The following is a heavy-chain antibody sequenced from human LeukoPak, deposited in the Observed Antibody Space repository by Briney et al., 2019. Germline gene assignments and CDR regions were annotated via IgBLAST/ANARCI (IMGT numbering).Heavy chain of an antibody. V-gene: IGHV3-30*18. CDR3: AKDLEGITIFGAQGY. CDR1: GFTFSSYS. Sequence: PGGSLRLSCAASGFTFSSYSMHWVRQAPGKGLEWVAVISYDGSNKYYADSVKGRFTISRDNSKNTLYLQMNSLRAEDTAVYYCAKDLEGITIFGAQGYWGQGTLVTVSS. J-gene: IGHJ4*02. D-gene: IGHD3-3*01. CDR2: ISYDGSNK.